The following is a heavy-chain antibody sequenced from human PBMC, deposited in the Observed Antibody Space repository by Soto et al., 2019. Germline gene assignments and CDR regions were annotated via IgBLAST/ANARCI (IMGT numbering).Heavy chain of an antibody. J-gene: IGHJ6*02. V-gene: IGHV3-21*04. D-gene: IGHD1-1*01. Sequence: EGSLRRNCEASGFSFSSYNMNWVRQAPEKGLEWVSSISAGSIYIYYPDSVKGRFTISRDNAKNSLYLQMNSLRAEDTAVYYCAKDRTWVGYYYGMDVWGQGTTVIVSS. CDR1: GFSFSSYN. CDR3: AKDRTWVGYYYGMDV. CDR2: ISAGSIYI.